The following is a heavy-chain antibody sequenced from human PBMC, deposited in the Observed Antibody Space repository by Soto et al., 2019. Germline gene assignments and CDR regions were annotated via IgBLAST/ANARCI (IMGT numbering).Heavy chain of an antibody. CDR1: GYSFTSLD. CDR3: ARGVSAGVDY. J-gene: IGHJ4*02. V-gene: IGHV1-8*01. Sequence: GASVKVSCKASGYSFTSLDINWVRQTAGQGLEWMGWMQPRTGRTGYAQKFQGRVTMNRDTSINTAYMELTTLTSDDTAFYYCARGVSAGVDYCGQPTLVTVSS. D-gene: IGHD1-26*01. CDR2: MQPRTGRT.